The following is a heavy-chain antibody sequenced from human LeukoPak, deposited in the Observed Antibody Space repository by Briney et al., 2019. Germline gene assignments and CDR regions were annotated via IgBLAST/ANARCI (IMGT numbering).Heavy chain of an antibody. CDR1: GFTFSSSA. CDR3: AKDIIVGATTGFDY. V-gene: IGHV3-23*01. CDR2: ISGSGSGGST. D-gene: IGHD1-26*01. Sequence: SGGSLRLSCAASGFTFSSSAMSWVRQAPGKGLEWVSSISGSGSGGSTYYADSVKGRFTISRDNSKNTLYLQMNSLRAEDTAVYYCAKDIIVGATTGFDYWGQGTLVTVSS. J-gene: IGHJ4*02.